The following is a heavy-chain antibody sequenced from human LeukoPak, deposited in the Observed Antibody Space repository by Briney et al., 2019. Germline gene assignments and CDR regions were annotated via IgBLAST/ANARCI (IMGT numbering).Heavy chain of an antibody. J-gene: IGHJ6*02. CDR1: GFTFSSYW. V-gene: IGHV3-7*01. CDR2: IKQDGSEK. D-gene: IGHD2-15*01. CDR3: ARLGLRFYYYYGMDV. Sequence: GGSLRVSCAASGFTFSSYWMSWVRQAPGKGLEWVANIKQDGSEKYYVDSVKGRFTISRDNAKNSLYLQMNSLRAEDTAVYYCARLGLRFYYYYGMDVWGQGTTVTVSS.